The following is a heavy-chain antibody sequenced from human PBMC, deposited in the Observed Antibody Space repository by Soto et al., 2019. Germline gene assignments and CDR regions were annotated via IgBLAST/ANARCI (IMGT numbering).Heavy chain of an antibody. J-gene: IGHJ4*02. CDR1: DGSMNSDSSY. CDR3: ARLGGYASVGYYYLWDS. V-gene: IGHV4-39*01. CDR2: INHSGST. D-gene: IGHD3-22*01. Sequence: LSLTCRVSDGSMNSDSSYWGWIRQPPGKGLEWIGVINHSGSTYHNLSLKGRVTMSVDASRNQFSLKLTSMTAADTAVYYCARLGGYASVGYYYLWDSWGQGTLVTVSS.